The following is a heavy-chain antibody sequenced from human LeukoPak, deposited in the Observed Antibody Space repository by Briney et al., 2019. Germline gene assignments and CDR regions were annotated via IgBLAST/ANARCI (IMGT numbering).Heavy chain of an antibody. D-gene: IGHD6-13*01. CDR2: INPGDSDT. CDR1: GYSFASQW. V-gene: IGHV5-51*01. Sequence: PGESLKISCKGSGYSFASQWIGWVRQMPGKGLEWMGIINPGDSDTRYSPSFQGQVTISVDRSISTAYLQWTSLKASDTAMYYCARLSGSWNFDYWGQGTLVTVSS. J-gene: IGHJ4*02. CDR3: ARLSGSWNFDY.